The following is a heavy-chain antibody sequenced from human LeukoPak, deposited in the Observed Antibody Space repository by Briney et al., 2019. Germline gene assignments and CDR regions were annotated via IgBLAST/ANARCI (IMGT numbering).Heavy chain of an antibody. J-gene: IGHJ3*02. CDR2: IWYDGSNK. CDR3: ARAGSGSHPKELGAFDI. Sequence: SGRSLRLSCATSGFTFSSYGMHWVRQAPGKGLEWVAVIWYDGSNKYYADSVKGRFTISRDNSKNTLYLQMNGLRAEDTAVYYCARAGSGSHPKELGAFDIWGQGTMVIVSS. V-gene: IGHV3-33*01. D-gene: IGHD1-26*01. CDR1: GFTFSSYG.